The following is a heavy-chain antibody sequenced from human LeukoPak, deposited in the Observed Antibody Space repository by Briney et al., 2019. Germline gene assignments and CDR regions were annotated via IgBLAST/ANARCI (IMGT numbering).Heavy chain of an antibody. Sequence: SETLSLTCTVSGGSISSGGYYWSWIRQHTGKGLEWIGHIYYSGSTYYNPSLKSRVTISVDTSKNQFSLKLSSVTAADTAVYYCARDPYGSIDYWGQGTLVTVSS. CDR1: GGSISSGGYY. CDR3: ARDPYGSIDY. J-gene: IGHJ4*02. D-gene: IGHD3-10*01. V-gene: IGHV4-31*03. CDR2: IYYSGST.